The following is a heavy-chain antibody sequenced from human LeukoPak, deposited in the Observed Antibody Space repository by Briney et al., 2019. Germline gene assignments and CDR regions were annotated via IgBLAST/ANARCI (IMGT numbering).Heavy chain of an antibody. J-gene: IGHJ3*02. V-gene: IGHV3-23*01. Sequence: GGSLGLSCAASGFTFSSYAMSWVRQAPGKGLEWVLAISGSGGSTYYADSVKGRFTISRDNSKNTLYLQMNSLRAEDTAVYYCAKDIVVVPAAKGGAFDIWGQGTMVTVSS. CDR1: GFTFSSYA. CDR2: ISGSGGST. CDR3: AKDIVVVPAAKGGAFDI. D-gene: IGHD2-2*01.